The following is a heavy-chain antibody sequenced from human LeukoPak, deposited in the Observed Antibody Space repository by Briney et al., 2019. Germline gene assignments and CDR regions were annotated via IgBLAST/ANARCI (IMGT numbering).Heavy chain of an antibody. CDR3: AREGRGSYYFDY. J-gene: IGHJ4*02. CDR1: GFTVSSNY. V-gene: IGHV3-66*01. Sequence: GGSLRLSCAASGFTVSSNYMSWVRQAPGKGLEWVSVVYSGGSTFHADSVKGRFTISRDNSKNTLYLQVNSLRVEDTAVYYCAREGRGSYYFDYWGQGTLVTVSS. D-gene: IGHD1-26*01. CDR2: VYSGGST.